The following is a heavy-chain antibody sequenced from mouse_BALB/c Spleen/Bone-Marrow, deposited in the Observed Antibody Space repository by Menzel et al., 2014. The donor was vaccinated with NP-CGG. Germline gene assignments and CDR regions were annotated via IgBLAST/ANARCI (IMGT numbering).Heavy chain of an antibody. D-gene: IGHD2-1*01. J-gene: IGHJ3*01. CDR3: ARDGNYPAWFAY. CDR2: IYPGDGDT. Sequence: VQVVESGAELARPGASVKLSCKASGYTFTSYWMQWVKQRPGQGLEWIGAIYPGDGDTRYTQKFKGKATLTADKSSSTAYMQLSGLASEDSAVYYCARDGNYPAWFAYWGQGTLVTVSA. CDR1: GYTFTSYW. V-gene: IGHV1-87*01.